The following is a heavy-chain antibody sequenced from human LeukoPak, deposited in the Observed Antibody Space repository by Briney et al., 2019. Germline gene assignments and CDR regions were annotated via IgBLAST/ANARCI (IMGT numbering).Heavy chain of an antibody. CDR1: GGSISTGGYY. J-gene: IGHJ4*02. CDR2: IYYSGST. D-gene: IGHD6-6*01. Sequence: SETLSLTCTVAGGSISTGGYYWSWIRQHPGKGLEWIGYIYYSGSTYYNPSLKSRVTISVDTSKNQFSLKLSSVTAADTAVYYCARGRVRYGSSSKYYFDYWGQGTLVTVSS. CDR3: ARGRVRYGSSSKYYFDY. V-gene: IGHV4-31*03.